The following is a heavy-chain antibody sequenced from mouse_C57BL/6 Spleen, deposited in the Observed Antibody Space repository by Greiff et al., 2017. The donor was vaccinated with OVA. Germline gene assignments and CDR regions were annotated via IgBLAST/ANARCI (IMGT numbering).Heavy chain of an antibody. Sequence: QVQLKESGAELVRPGTSVKMSCKASGYTFTNYWIGWAKQRPGHGLEWIGDIYPGGGYTNYNEKFKGKATLTADKSSSTAYMQFSSLTSEDSAIYYCARSPVVARGWYFDVWGTGTTVTVSS. V-gene: IGHV1-63*01. CDR2: IYPGGGYT. J-gene: IGHJ1*03. D-gene: IGHD1-1*01. CDR1: GYTFTNYW. CDR3: ARSPVVARGWYFDV.